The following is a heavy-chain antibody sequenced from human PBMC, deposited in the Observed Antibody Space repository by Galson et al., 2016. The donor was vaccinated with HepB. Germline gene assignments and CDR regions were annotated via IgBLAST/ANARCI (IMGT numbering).Heavy chain of an antibody. V-gene: IGHV3-23*01. CDR3: AKDRSGRFYFPSGDFDY. CDR2: ISGSGGST. J-gene: IGHJ4*02. D-gene: IGHD2/OR15-2a*01. CDR1: GITFSSYA. Sequence: SLRLSCAASGITFSSYAMSWVRQAPGKGLEWVSAISGSGGSTYYADSVKGRFTISRDNSKNTLYLQMNSLRAEDTAVYYCAKDRSGRFYFPSGDFDYWGQGALVTVSS.